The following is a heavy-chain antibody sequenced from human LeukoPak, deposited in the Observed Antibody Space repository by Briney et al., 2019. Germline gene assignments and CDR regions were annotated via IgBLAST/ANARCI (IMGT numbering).Heavy chain of an antibody. CDR2: ISGSGGSA. J-gene: IGHJ4*02. CDR1: GFPFSSYA. Sequence: GGSLRLSCAASGFPFSSYAMSWVRQAPGKGLECVSAISGSGGSAYYADSVKGRFTISRDNSKNTLYLQINSLRAEDTAVYYCARRDDYGDYGYWGQGTLVTVSS. D-gene: IGHD4-17*01. CDR3: ARRDDYGDYGY. V-gene: IGHV3-23*01.